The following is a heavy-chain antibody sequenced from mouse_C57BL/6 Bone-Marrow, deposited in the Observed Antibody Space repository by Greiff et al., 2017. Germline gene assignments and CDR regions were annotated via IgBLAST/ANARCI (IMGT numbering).Heavy chain of an antibody. D-gene: IGHD2-2*01. Sequence: EVHLVESGEGLVKPGGSLKLSCAASGFTFSSYAMSWVRQTPEKRLEWVAYISSGGDYIYYADTVKGRFTISRDNARNTLYLQMSSLKSEDTAMYYCTRDGAIYYGSLWFAYWGQGTLVTVSA. CDR2: ISSGGDYI. J-gene: IGHJ3*01. CDR3: TRDGAIYYGSLWFAY. V-gene: IGHV5-9-1*02. CDR1: GFTFSSYA.